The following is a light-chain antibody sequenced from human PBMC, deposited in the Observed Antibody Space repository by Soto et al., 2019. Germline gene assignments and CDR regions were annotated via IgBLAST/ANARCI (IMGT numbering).Light chain of an antibody. Sequence: ETVLTQSPGTLSLSPEERATLSCRASQSVSSNYLAWYQQKPGQAPRLLIYGASTRATGVPARFSGSGSGTEFTLSISSLQSEDFAVYYCQQYNSWPLTFGGGTKVDIK. V-gene: IGKV3-15*01. CDR2: GAS. CDR3: QQYNSWPLT. J-gene: IGKJ4*01. CDR1: QSVSSN.